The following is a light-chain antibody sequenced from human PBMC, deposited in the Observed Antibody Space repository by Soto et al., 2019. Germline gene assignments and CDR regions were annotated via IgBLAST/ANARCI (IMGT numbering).Light chain of an antibody. CDR2: YDS. CDR3: QVWDTNVV. CDR1: NIGSES. Sequence: ELTQPPSVSVAPGKTATITCGGNNIGSESVHWYQQRPGQAPVLVISYDSDRPSGIPERFSGSNSGNTATLTISRVEAGDEADYYCQVWDTNVVFGGGTKVTVL. V-gene: IGLV3-21*04. J-gene: IGLJ2*01.